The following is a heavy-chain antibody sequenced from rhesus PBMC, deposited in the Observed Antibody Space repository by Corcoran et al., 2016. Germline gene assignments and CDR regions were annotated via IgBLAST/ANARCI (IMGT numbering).Heavy chain of an antibody. V-gene: IGHV4-99*01. CDR1: GYSISSGYY. CDR2: IRGRSGIT. J-gene: IGHJ4*01. CDR3: ARLGTGWAGAF. Sequence: QVQLQESGPGLVKPSETLSLTCAVSGYSISSGYYWGWIRQPPGKGLEHIGYIRGRSGITGYSPSLKNRVTMSKDTSKNQFSLKLSAVTAADTAVYYCARLGTGWAGAFWGQGVLVTVSS. D-gene: IGHD5-24*01.